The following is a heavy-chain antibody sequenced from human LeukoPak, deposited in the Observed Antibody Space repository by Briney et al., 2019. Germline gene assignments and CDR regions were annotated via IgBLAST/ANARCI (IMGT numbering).Heavy chain of an antibody. V-gene: IGHV3-23*01. J-gene: IGHJ4*02. CDR1: GCTFSSSA. CDR2: ISVGGGDT. Sequence: PGGSLRLSCATSGCTFSSSAMTWVRQTPGKGLEWVSTISVGGGDTNYADSVKGRFTISRDNSKSTLYLQMNSLSAEDTAVYYCAMLASQYLTSWFDYWGQGTLVAVSS. CDR3: AMLASQYLTSWFDY. D-gene: IGHD2/OR15-2a*01.